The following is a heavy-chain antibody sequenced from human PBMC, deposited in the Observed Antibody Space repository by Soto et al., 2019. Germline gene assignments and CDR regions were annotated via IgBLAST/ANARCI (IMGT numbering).Heavy chain of an antibody. V-gene: IGHV4-61*08. D-gene: IGHD5-18*01. CDR3: ARIFVDTSMINWFDP. CDR1: GGSVSSGDYY. J-gene: IGHJ5*02. CDR2: IYYSGTT. Sequence: SETLSLTCTVSGGSVSSGDYYWSWIRQPPGKGLEWIGYIYYSGTTNYNPSLKSRVSISLDTSKNQFSLRLTSVTAADTAVYYCARIFVDTSMINWFDPSGPATLVTVSS.